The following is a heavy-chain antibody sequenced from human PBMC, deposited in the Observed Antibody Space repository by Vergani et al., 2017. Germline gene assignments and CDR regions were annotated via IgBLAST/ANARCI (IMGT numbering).Heavy chain of an antibody. Sequence: QVQLVQSGAEVKKPGAPVKVSCKASGYPFTSYGISWVRRAPGQGREGVGWISAYNGNTNYAQKLQSRVTMTTNTSTSTAYMELRSLRTDDTAVYYCARDPYGSGRRGMDVWGQGTTVTVSS. J-gene: IGHJ6*02. D-gene: IGHD3-10*01. CDR1: GYPFTSYG. V-gene: IGHV1-18*01. CDR2: ISAYNGNT. CDR3: ARDPYGSGRRGMDV.